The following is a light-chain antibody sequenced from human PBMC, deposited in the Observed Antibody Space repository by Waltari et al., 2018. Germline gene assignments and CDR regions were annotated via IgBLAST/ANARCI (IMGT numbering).Light chain of an antibody. CDR3: QHYSTDSWT. J-gene: IGKJ1*01. V-gene: IGKV1-5*03. Sequence: ILITHSPSTLSASVGHRVTITCRASQGVSRWLAGYQQKPGKAPKLLISKTSTLESGVPSRFSGSGSGTEFALTSSSLQPDDFATYCGQHYSTDSWTFGQGTKLEI. CDR1: QGVSRW. CDR2: KTS.